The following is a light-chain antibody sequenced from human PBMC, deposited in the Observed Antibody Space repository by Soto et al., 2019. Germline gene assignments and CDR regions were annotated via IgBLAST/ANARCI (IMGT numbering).Light chain of an antibody. J-gene: IGKJ1*01. V-gene: IGKV3-15*01. CDR2: GAS. CDR1: QSVSSN. CDR3: QQYNNWPPTT. Sequence: EIVMTQSPATRSGSPGERATLSCIAGQSVSSNLAWYQQKPGQAPRLLIYGASTRATGIPARFSGSGSGTEFTLTISSLQSEDFAVYYCQQYNNWPPTTFGQGTKV.